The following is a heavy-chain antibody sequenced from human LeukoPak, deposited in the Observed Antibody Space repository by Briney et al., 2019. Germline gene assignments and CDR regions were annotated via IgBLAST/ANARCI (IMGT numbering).Heavy chain of an antibody. CDR1: GYTFTSYG. CDR2: ISAYNGNT. V-gene: IGHV1-18*01. CDR3: ARDPPLGGYSYGYGFDY. D-gene: IGHD5-18*01. J-gene: IGHJ4*02. Sequence: ASVKVSCKASGYTFTSYGISWVRQAPGQGLEWMGWISAYNGNTNYAQKLQGRVTITRDTSASTAYMELSSLRSEDTAVYYCARDPPLGGYSYGYGFDYWGQGTLVTVSS.